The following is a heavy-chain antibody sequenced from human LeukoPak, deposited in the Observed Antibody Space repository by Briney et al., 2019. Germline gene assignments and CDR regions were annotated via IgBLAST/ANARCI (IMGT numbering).Heavy chain of an antibody. CDR3: ARRYFDY. J-gene: IGHJ4*02. Sequence: PGGSLRLSCAASGLTVSSNYMSWVRQAPGKGLEWVANIKQDGSEKYYADSVKGRFIISRDNAKNALYLQMSSLRAEDTAIYYCARRYFDYWGQGTLVTVSS. CDR2: IKQDGSEK. CDR1: GLTVSSNY. V-gene: IGHV3-7*03.